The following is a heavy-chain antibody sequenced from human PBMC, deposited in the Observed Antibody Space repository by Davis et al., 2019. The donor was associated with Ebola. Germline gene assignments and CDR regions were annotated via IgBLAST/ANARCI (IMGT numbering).Heavy chain of an antibody. J-gene: IGHJ4*02. Sequence: GGSLRLSCAASGFSFRDYTVNWVRQAPGKGLEWVSSISTTSEYIYYSDSAKGRFTISRDNAKNSLYLQMNSLRDEDTAVYYCASDGYHYDSSGRRRRDYWGQGTLVTVSS. CDR1: GFSFRDYT. CDR2: ISTTSEYI. D-gene: IGHD3-22*01. V-gene: IGHV3-21*01. CDR3: ASDGYHYDSSGRRRRDY.